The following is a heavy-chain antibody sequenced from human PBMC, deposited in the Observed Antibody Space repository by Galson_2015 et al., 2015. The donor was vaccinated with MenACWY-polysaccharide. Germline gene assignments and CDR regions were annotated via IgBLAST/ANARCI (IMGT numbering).Heavy chain of an antibody. V-gene: IGHV3-7*01. J-gene: IGHJ6*02. Sequence: SLRLSCAASGFTFSSYWMSWVRQAPGKGLEWVANIKQDGSEKYYVDSVKGRFTISRDNAKNSLYLQMNSLRAEDTAVYYCARVVTGEYYYYYGMDVWGQGTTVTVSS. CDR2: IKQDGSEK. D-gene: IGHD1-14*01. CDR1: GFTFSSYW. CDR3: ARVVTGEYYYYYGMDV.